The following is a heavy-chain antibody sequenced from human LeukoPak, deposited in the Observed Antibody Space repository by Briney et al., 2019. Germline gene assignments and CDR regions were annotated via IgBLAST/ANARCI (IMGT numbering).Heavy chain of an antibody. CDR1: GGSISRYY. V-gene: IGHV4-59*08. J-gene: IGHJ3*02. D-gene: IGHD3-9*01. CDR3: ARLVTYYDILTGYSNVGAFDI. Sequence: PSETLSLTCTVAGGSISRYYWSWIRQPPGKGLEWIGYIYYSGSTNYNPSLKSRVTISAATSKTQFSLQLSSVTAADTAVSYCARLVTYYDILTGYSNVGAFDIWGQGTMVTVSS. CDR2: IYYSGST.